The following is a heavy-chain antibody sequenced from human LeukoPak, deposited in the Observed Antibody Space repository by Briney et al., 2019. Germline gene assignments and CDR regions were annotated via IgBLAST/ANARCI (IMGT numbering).Heavy chain of an antibody. CDR1: GYTFTSYG. CDR2: ISAYNGNT. D-gene: IGHD6-13*01. V-gene: IGHV1-18*01. CDR3: ASASSAQLVRGWFDP. Sequence: ASVKVTCKASGYTFTSYGISWVRQAPGQGLDWMGWISAYNGNTNYAQKLQGRVTMTTDTSTSTAYMELRSLRSDDTAVYYCASASSAQLVRGWFDPWGRGTLVTVSS. J-gene: IGHJ5*02.